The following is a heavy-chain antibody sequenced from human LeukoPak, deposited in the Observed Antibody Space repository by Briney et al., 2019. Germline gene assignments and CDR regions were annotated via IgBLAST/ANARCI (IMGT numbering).Heavy chain of an antibody. J-gene: IGHJ5*02. CDR2: IYSSGNT. D-gene: IGHD2-15*01. Sequence: PSETLSLTCSLSGGSITNYYWSWIRQPPGKGLEWIAWIYSSGNTDYNPSLKSRVTMSVDTSKNQFSLKLSSVTAADTAVYYRARDRCSGGTCYSFDPWGQGTLVTVSS. CDR3: ARDRCSGGTCYSFDP. V-gene: IGHV4-59*12. CDR1: GGSITNYY.